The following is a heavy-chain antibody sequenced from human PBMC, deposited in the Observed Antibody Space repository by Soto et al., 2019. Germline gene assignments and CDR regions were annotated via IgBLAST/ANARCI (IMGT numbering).Heavy chain of an antibody. Sequence: PSETLSLTCTVSGGSISSSSYYWGWIRQPPGKGLEWIGSIYYSGSTYYNPSLKSRVTISVDTSKNQFSLKLSSVTAADTAVYYCARFYQRYYAFDYWGQGTLVTVSS. J-gene: IGHJ4*02. CDR1: GGSISSSSYY. CDR2: IYYSGST. V-gene: IGHV4-39*01. CDR3: ARFYQRYYAFDY. D-gene: IGHD3-10*01.